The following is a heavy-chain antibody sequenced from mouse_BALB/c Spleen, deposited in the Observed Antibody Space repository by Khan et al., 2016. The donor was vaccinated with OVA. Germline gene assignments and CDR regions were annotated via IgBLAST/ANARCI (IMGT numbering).Heavy chain of an antibody. CDR2: IYPSTGYT. V-gene: IGHV1-7*01. CDR3: ARRGLRWDFDY. CDR1: GYTFINYW. D-gene: IGHD1-1*01. J-gene: IGHJ2*01. Sequence: VQLQESGAELAKPGASVKMSCKASGYTFINYWILWVKQRPGQGLEWIGYIYPSTGYTEYNQNFKDKATLTADKSSSTAYMQLSSLTSEDSAVYYCARRGLRWDFDYWGQGTTLTVSS.